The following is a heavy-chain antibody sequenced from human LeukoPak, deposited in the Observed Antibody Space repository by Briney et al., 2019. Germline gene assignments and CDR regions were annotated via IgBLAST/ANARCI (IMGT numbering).Heavy chain of an antibody. D-gene: IGHD4-17*01. CDR2: IWYDGSNK. CDR1: GFTFSSYG. Sequence: GGSLRLSCAASGFTFSSYGMHWVRQAPGKGLEWVAVIWYDGSNKYYADSAKGRFTISRDNSKNTLYLQMNSLRAEDTAVYYCAREGPTVTTPDFDYWGQGTLVTVSS. J-gene: IGHJ4*02. V-gene: IGHV3-33*08. CDR3: AREGPTVTTPDFDY.